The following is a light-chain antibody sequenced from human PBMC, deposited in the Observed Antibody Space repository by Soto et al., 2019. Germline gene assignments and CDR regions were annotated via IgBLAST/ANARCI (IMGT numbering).Light chain of an antibody. CDR2: DVS. V-gene: IGLV2-14*01. J-gene: IGLJ2*01. CDR3: SSDTSSSTSVV. CDR1: SSDVGGYNY. Sequence: QSVLTQPASVSGSPGQSITISCTGTSSDVGGYNYVSWYQQHPGKAPKLMIYDVSKRASGVSNRFSGFKSGNTASLTSSGLQAEDGADYYCSSDTSSSTSVVFGGGTKVTVL.